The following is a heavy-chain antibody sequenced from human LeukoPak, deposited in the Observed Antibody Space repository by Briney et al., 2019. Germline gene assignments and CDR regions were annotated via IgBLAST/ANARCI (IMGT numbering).Heavy chain of an antibody. Sequence: GGSLRLSCAASGFTFSNYWVTWVRQAPGKGLEWVANIKQDGSEKYYVDSVKGRFTISRDNAKNSLYLQMNSLRAEDTAVYYCARSETTYYYDSSVYFYYYYGMDVWGQGTTVTVSS. CDR3: ARSETTYYYDSSVYFYYYYGMDV. J-gene: IGHJ6*02. CDR1: GFTFSNYW. D-gene: IGHD3-22*01. CDR2: IKQDGSEK. V-gene: IGHV3-7*01.